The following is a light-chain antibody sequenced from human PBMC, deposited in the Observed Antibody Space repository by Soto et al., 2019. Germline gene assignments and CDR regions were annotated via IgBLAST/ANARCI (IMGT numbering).Light chain of an antibody. CDR1: HSLLYSNAYNY. V-gene: IGKV2-28*01. J-gene: IGKJ5*01. CDR2: LGS. CDR3: MQGLENLT. Sequence: EIVMSQSPLSLSVTPGEPASFSCRSSHSLLYSNAYNYLDWYLQKPGQSPQLLISLGSHRASVVPDRFSGSGSGTNFTLKIRRVEAEDVGVYYCMQGLENLTFGQGTRLEI.